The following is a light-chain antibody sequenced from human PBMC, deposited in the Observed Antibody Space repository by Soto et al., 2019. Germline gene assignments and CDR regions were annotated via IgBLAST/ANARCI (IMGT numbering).Light chain of an antibody. CDR2: KAS. V-gene: IGKV1-5*03. CDR3: QQYNSYST. J-gene: IGKJ1*01. CDR1: QTISSW. Sequence: DIQMTQSPSPLSGSVGDRVTITCRASQTISSWLAWHQQKPGKAPKLLIYKASTLKSGVPSRFSGSGSGTEFTLTISSLQPDDFATYYCQQYNSYSTFGQGTKVDIK.